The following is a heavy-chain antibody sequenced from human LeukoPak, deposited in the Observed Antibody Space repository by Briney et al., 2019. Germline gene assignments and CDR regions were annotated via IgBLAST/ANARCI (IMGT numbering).Heavy chain of an antibody. CDR3: ARVGSIAAAIGPFDP. D-gene: IGHD6-13*01. CDR1: GGSISSYY. CDR2: IYYSGST. J-gene: IGHJ5*02. V-gene: IGHV4-59*01. Sequence: SETLSLTCTVSGGSISSYYWSWIRQPPGKGLEWIGYIYYSGSTNYNPSLKSRVTISVDRSKNQFSLKLSSVTAADTAVYYCARVGSIAAAIGPFDPWGQGTLVTVSS.